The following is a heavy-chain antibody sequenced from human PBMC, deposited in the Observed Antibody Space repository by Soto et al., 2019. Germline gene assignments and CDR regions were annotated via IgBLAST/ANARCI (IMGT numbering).Heavy chain of an antibody. V-gene: IGHV4-4*02. Sequence: QVQLQESGPGLVKPSGTLSLTCAASGGSISSSNWWSWVRQPPGKGLEWIGEIFHSGSINYNPSLNSRVTLSMDKSKNHFSLQLSSVTAADTAVYYCARVTGGYYLNWGQGTLVTVSS. CDR1: GGSISSSNW. CDR3: ARVTGGYYLN. J-gene: IGHJ4*02. CDR2: IFHSGSI. D-gene: IGHD3-22*01.